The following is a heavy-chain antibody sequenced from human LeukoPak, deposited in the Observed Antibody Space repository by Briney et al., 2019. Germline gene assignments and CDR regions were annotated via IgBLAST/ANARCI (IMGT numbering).Heavy chain of an antibody. Sequence: GGSLRLSCAASGFTFDDYAMHWVRQAPGKGLEWVSGISWNSGSIGYADSVKGRFTISRDNAKNSLYLQMNSLRAEDTALYYCAKDRRYSSSWIGGGFEYWGQGTLVTVSS. V-gene: IGHV3-9*01. CDR3: AKDRRYSSSWIGGGFEY. D-gene: IGHD6-13*01. J-gene: IGHJ4*02. CDR1: GFTFDDYA. CDR2: ISWNSGSI.